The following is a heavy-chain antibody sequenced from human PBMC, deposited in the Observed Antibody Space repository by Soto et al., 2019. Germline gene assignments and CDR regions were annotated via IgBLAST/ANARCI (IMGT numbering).Heavy chain of an antibody. Sequence: WGSLRLSCAASGLIFSNFDMHWVRQALGKGLEWVAVISYDGSKKYYADSVKGRFTISRDNSKNTLYLQMNSLRAEDTAVYYCAKDQDYASGSPLLPWGQGSLVTVSS. CDR1: GLIFSNFD. D-gene: IGHD3-10*01. V-gene: IGHV3-30*18. J-gene: IGHJ5*02. CDR2: ISYDGSKK. CDR3: AKDQDYASGSPLLP.